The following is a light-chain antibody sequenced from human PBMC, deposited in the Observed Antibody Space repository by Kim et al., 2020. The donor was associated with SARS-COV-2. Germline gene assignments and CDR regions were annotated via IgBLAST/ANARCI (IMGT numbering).Light chain of an antibody. V-gene: IGKV1-5*03. Sequence: CASVGDRVTITCRASQSISSWLAWYQKKPGKAPKLLIYKASTVESGVPSRFSGSGSGTEFTLTISSLQPDDFASYYCQQYNSLWTFGQGTKVDIK. J-gene: IGKJ1*01. CDR2: KAS. CDR1: QSISSW. CDR3: QQYNSLWT.